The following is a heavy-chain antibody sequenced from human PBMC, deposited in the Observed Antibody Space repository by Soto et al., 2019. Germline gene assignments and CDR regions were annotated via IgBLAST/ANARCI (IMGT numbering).Heavy chain of an antibody. Sequence: QVQLVESGGGVVQPGRSLRLSCAASGFSFSIYGMHWVRQAPGKGLEWVAVISYDGSNKQYADSVKGRFTISRDNSKNTVYLQMNSLRTEDAAVYYCAKDHLDHCSSISCHDFDSWGPGTLVTVSS. CDR1: GFSFSIYG. CDR3: AKDHLDHCSSISCHDFDS. V-gene: IGHV3-30*18. D-gene: IGHD2-2*01. CDR2: ISYDGSNK. J-gene: IGHJ4*02.